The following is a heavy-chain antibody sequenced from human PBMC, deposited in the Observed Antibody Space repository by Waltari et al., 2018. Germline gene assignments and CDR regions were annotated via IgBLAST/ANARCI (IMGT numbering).Heavy chain of an antibody. V-gene: IGHV4-59*01. D-gene: IGHD3-22*01. Sequence: QVQLQESGPGLVKPSETLSLPCTVSGGSISSYYWSWIRQPPGKGLEWIGYIYYSGSTNYNPSLKSRVTISVDTSKNQFSLKLSSVTAADTAVYYCARDRSDYYDSSGSGRYFDLWGRGTLVTVSS. CDR1: GGSISSYY. CDR2: IYYSGST. J-gene: IGHJ2*01. CDR3: ARDRSDYYDSSGSGRYFDL.